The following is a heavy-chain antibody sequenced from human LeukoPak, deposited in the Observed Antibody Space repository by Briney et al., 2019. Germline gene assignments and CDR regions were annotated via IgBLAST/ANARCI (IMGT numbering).Heavy chain of an antibody. D-gene: IGHD3-22*01. J-gene: IGHJ4*02. CDR1: GGTFSSYT. CDR3: ARDDRYYYDSSGYYFG. CDR2: IIPILGIA. V-gene: IGHV1-69*04. Sequence: ASVKVSCKASGGTFSSYTISWVRQAPGQGLGWMGRIIPILGIANYAQKFQGRVTITADKSTSTAYMELSSLRSEDTAVYYCARDDRYYYDSSGYYFGWGQGTLVTVSS.